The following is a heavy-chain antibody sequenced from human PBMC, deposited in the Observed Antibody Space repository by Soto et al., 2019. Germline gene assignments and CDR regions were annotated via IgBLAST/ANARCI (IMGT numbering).Heavy chain of an antibody. Sequence: QVQLQQRGAGLLKASETLSLTCAVYGGSFSGYYWSWIRQPPGKGLEWIGEINHSGSTNYNPSLMSRVTISVYTSKNQFSLKLSSVTAADTAVYYCASRPESYSSKPYYFYYWCQITLATVAS. CDR2: INHSGST. D-gene: IGHD6-13*01. CDR1: GGSFSGYY. J-gene: IGHJ4*02. V-gene: IGHV4-34*01. CDR3: ASRPESYSSKPYYFYY.